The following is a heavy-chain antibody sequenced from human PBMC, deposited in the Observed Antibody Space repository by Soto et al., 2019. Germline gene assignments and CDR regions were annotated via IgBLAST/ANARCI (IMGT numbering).Heavy chain of an antibody. V-gene: IGHV1-2*04. D-gene: IGHD3-10*01. CDR2: INPNSGGT. CDR1: GYTFTGYY. J-gene: IGHJ6*02. Sequence: ASVKVSCKASGYTFTGYYMHWVRQAPGQGLEWMGWINPNSGGTNYAQKFQGWVTMTRDTSISTAYMELSGLKSDDTAVYYCAREQPGGGALDYGMDVWGQGTTVTVSS. CDR3: AREQPGGGALDYGMDV.